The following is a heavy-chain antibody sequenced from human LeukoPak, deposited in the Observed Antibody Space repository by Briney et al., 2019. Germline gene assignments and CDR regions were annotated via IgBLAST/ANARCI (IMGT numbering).Heavy chain of an antibody. J-gene: IGHJ1*01. CDR3: AKEAGASARNFQH. CDR2: MRYDGVNK. D-gene: IGHD2-15*01. V-gene: IGHV3-30*02. Sequence: GGSLRLSCAASGLSFSTHGMHWVRQAPGKGLEWVAFMRYDGVNKFYGDSVKGRFTISRDNSKNTLYLEMKSLRPEDTAVYYCAKEAGASARNFQHWGQGTLVTVSS. CDR1: GLSFSTHG.